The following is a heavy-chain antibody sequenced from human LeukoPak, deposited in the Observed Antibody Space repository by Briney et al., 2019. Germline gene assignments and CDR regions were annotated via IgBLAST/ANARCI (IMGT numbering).Heavy chain of an antibody. V-gene: IGHV4-39*01. CDR1: GGSISSSSYY. D-gene: IGHD3-10*01. CDR2: IHCSGST. Sequence: SETLSLTCTVSGGSISSSSYYRGWIRQPPGKGLEWIGSIHCSGSTYYKPSLKSRVTISVDTSMNQFSLKLSSVTAADTAMYYCATLSDYGSGSYLDFWGQGTLVTVSS. CDR3: ATLSDYGSGSYLDF. J-gene: IGHJ4*02.